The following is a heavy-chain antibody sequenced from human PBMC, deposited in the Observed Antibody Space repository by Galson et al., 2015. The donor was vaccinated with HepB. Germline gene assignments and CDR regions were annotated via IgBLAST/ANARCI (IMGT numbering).Heavy chain of an antibody. J-gene: IGHJ4*02. D-gene: IGHD2-2*01. CDR2: ISDEGSRQ. Sequence: SLRLSCAASGFTFSNYAVHWVRQAPGKGLEWVAVISDEGSRQFYAESVKGRLTISRDNSNNTLYLHMNSLTPEDTAVYYCATGSQYSSSWFYFDFWGQGTLVVVSS. CDR1: GFTFSNYA. V-gene: IGHV3-30-3*01. CDR3: ATGSQYSSSWFYFDF.